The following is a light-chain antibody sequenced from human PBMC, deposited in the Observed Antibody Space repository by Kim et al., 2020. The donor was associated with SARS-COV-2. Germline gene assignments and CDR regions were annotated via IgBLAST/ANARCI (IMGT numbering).Light chain of an antibody. CDR1: SSNIGSNY. J-gene: IGLJ3*02. Sequence: ELTQPPSASGTPGQRVTVSCSGSSSNIGSNYVYWYQQLPGTAPKLLIYSNNQRPSGVPDRFSGSKSGTSASLAISGLRSEDEADYYCAAWDDSLSGRVFGGGTQLTVL. CDR2: SNN. V-gene: IGLV1-47*02. CDR3: AAWDDSLSGRV.